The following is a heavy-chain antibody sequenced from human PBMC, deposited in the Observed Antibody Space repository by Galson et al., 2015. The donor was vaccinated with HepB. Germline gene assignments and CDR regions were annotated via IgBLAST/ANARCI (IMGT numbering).Heavy chain of an antibody. Sequence: SLRLSCAAAGVTFNRFAMTWVRQTPGKGLEWVSSISGNGGSTPYADSVKGRFTISRDNARNTVFLQMNSLRVEDTAVYFCGRSRGASGYHYDYWGQGTLVAVSS. CDR3: GRSRGASGYHYDY. CDR1: GVTFNRFA. V-gene: IGHV3-23*01. CDR2: ISGNGGST. J-gene: IGHJ4*02. D-gene: IGHD3-22*01.